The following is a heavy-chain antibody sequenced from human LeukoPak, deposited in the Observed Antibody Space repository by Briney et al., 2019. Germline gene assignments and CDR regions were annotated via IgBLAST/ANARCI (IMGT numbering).Heavy chain of an antibody. J-gene: IGHJ4*02. V-gene: IGHV4-39*06. CDR1: GGSISSSSYY. Sequence: PSETLSLTCTDSGGSISSSSYYWGWIRQPPGKGLEWIGTIYYSGSTYYNPSLKIRVTISVDTSKNQFPLKLSSVTAADTAVYYCARDLNYYGAGSYSYYFDYWGQGTLVTVSS. CDR2: IYYSGST. CDR3: ARDLNYYGAGSYSYYFDY. D-gene: IGHD3-10*01.